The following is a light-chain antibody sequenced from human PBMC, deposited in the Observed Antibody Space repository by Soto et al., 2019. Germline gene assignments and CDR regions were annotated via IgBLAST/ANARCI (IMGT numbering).Light chain of an antibody. CDR2: RAS. CDR1: QSVSSK. V-gene: IGKV3-15*01. CDR3: QQYNNWPPAT. J-gene: IGKJ1*01. Sequence: EIVMTQSPATLSLSPGERAALSCRASQSVSSKLAWYQQKPGQAPRLLIYRASTRATDIPARFSGSRSGTEFTLTISSLQSEDFAVYYCQQYNNWPPATFGQGTKVDIK.